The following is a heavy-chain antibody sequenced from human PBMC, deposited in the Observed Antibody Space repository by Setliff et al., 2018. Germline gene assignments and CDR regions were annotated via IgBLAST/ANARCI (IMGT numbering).Heavy chain of an antibody. J-gene: IGHJ4*02. CDR3: AHRRSYNSGGGAFDY. D-gene: IGHD3-22*01. Sequence: ESGPTLVNPTETLTLTCSFSGFSLSTTGVGVGWIRQPPGKALEWLALIYWNDDKRYSPSLENRLAITKDTSKNQVVLTMTNMDPVDTATYYCAHRRSYNSGGGAFDYWGQGTLVTVSS. V-gene: IGHV2-5*01. CDR1: GFSLSTTGVG. CDR2: IYWNDDK.